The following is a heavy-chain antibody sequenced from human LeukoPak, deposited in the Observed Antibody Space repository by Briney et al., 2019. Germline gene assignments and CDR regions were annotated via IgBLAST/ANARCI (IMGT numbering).Heavy chain of an antibody. CDR2: ISSNGRST. D-gene: IGHD2-8*01. J-gene: IGHJ4*02. CDR3: ARVLGGHTNGLDY. Sequence: GGSLRLSCVASGFTFGSYAMHWVRQAPGKGLEYVSAISSNGRSTYYANSVKGRFTISRDNSKNTLYLQMGSLRTEDMAVYYCARVLGGHTNGLDYWGQGTLVTVSS. CDR1: GFTFGSYA. V-gene: IGHV3-64*01.